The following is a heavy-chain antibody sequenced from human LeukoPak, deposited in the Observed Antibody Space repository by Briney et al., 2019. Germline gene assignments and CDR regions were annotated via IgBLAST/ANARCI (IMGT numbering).Heavy chain of an antibody. Sequence: SQTLSLTCTASGGSISSGSYYWSWIRQPAGKGLEWIGRIYTSGSTNYNPSLKSLVTISVDTSKNQFSLKLSSVTAADTAVYYCAREGLRGITIFGVVDYWGQGTLVTVSS. CDR1: GGSISSGSYY. D-gene: IGHD3-3*01. J-gene: IGHJ4*02. CDR3: AREGLRGITIFGVVDY. V-gene: IGHV4-61*02. CDR2: IYTSGST.